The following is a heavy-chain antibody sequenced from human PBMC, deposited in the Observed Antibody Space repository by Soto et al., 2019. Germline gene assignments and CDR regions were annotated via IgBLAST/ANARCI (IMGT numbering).Heavy chain of an antibody. J-gene: IGHJ3*02. CDR2: IYHTVNT. D-gene: IGHD2-15*01. V-gene: IGHV4-59*11. Sequence: SETLSLTCTVSGVSIGSHFWCWIRQAPGKGPELVGYIYHTVNTKYNPALKSRVTISIDTSKNQLSLQLGSVTAADTAVYYCARVQNTVVTALDIWGQGTMVTVSS. CDR3: ARVQNTVVTALDI. CDR1: GVSIGSHF.